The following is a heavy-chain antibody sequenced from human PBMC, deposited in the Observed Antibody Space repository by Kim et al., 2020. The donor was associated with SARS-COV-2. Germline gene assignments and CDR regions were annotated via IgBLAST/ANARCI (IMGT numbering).Heavy chain of an antibody. CDR2: IYHNGTT. CDR1: GGSISFGGYS. D-gene: IGHD4-17*01. J-gene: IGHJ5*02. V-gene: IGHV4-30-2*01. CDR3: ARGDYGRENWFDP. Sequence: SETLSLTCAVSGGSISFGGYSWSWIRQPPGKGLEWIGYIYHNGTTYYMSSLKSRVTISVDRSKNQFSLQLSSVTAADTAVYFCARGDYGRENWFDPWGQGTLVTVSS.